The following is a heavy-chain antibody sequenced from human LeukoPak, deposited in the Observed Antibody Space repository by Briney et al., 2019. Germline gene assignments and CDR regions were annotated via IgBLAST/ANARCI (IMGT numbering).Heavy chain of an antibody. V-gene: IGHV4-39*02. D-gene: IGHD4-17*01. J-gene: IGHJ4*02. CDR3: ASGTFDDYGDYDRGDYFDH. CDR1: GGSITSSSSY. CDR2: IYYSGLT. Sequence: SETLSLTCSVSGGSITSSSSYWGWVRQPPGKGPEWIGSIYYSGLTYDNPSLKSRVSISVDPAKNHFSLKVTSETAADTAVYYCASGTFDDYGDYDRGDYFDHWGQGTLVTVSS.